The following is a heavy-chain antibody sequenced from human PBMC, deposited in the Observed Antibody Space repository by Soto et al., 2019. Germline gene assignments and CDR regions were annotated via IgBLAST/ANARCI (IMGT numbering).Heavy chain of an antibody. V-gene: IGHV4-30-4*01. CDR1: GGSISSGDHY. Sequence: KTSETLSLTCTVSGGSISSGDHYWSWIRQPPGKGLEWIGYIYYSGTTYYNPPLKSRVTISVDTSKNQFSLRLSSVTAADTAVYYCATYYDSSGPTFDYWGQGTPVTVSS. D-gene: IGHD3-22*01. J-gene: IGHJ4*02. CDR2: IYYSGTT. CDR3: ATYYDSSGPTFDY.